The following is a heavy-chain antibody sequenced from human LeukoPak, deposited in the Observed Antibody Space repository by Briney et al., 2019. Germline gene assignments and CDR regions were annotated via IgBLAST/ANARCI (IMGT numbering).Heavy chain of an antibody. D-gene: IGHD3-10*01. CDR3: AGDFQGGGVRWFDP. V-gene: IGHV1-46*01. CDR2: INPSGGST. J-gene: IGHJ5*02. CDR1: GYTFTSYY. Sequence: GASVKVSCRASGYTFTSYYMHWVRQAPGQGLEWMGIINPSGGSTSYAQKFQGRVTMTRAMSTSTVYMELSSLRSEDTAVYYCAGDFQGGGVRWFDPWGQGTLVTVSS.